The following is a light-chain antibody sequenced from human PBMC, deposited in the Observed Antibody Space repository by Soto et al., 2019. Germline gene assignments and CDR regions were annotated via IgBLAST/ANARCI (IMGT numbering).Light chain of an antibody. J-gene: IGLJ2*01. CDR2: LNSDGSH. Sequence: QAVVTQSPSASASLGASVKLTCTLSSGHSSYDIAWHQQQPEKGPRYLMKLNSDGSHSTGDGIHDRCSGSSSGAERYLAISSLQYEDEADYYCQTWGTGIHVVFGGGTKLTVL. V-gene: IGLV4-69*01. CDR1: SGHSSYD. CDR3: QTWGTGIHVV.